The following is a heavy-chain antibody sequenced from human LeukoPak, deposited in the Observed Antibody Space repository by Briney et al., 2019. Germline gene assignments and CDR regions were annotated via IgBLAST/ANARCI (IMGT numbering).Heavy chain of an antibody. J-gene: IGHJ4*02. V-gene: IGHV4-59*01. CDR1: GGSISSYY. CDR3: ARLSSSLGSDFDY. Sequence: SETLSLTCTVSGGSISSYYWSWIRQPPGKGLEWIGYIYYSGSTNYNPSLKSRVTISVDTSKNQFSLKLSSVTAADTAVYYCARLSSSLGSDFDYWGQGTLVTVSS. CDR2: IYYSGST. D-gene: IGHD6-6*01.